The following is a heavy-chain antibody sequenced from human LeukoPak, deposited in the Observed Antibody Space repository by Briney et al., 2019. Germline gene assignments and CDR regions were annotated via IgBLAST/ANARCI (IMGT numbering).Heavy chain of an antibody. D-gene: IGHD2-21*02. Sequence: SETLSLTCTVSGGSDSSYFWSWIRQPPGKGLEWIGYSFYSGSTNYNPSLKSRVTISVDTSKNQFSLKLTSVTAADTAVYYCARATSTAWFDYWGQGTLVTVSS. J-gene: IGHJ4*02. V-gene: IGHV4-59*02. CDR2: SFYSGST. CDR3: ARATSTAWFDY. CDR1: GGSDSSYF.